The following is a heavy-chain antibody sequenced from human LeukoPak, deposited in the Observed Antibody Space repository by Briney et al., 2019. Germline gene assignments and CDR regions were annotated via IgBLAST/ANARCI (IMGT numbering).Heavy chain of an antibody. CDR2: IYYSGST. V-gene: IGHV4-59*01. CDR1: SGSISSYY. D-gene: IGHD3-3*01. J-gene: IGHJ4*02. Sequence: SETLSLTCTVSSGSISSYYWSWIRQPPGKGLEWIGYIYYSGSTNYNPSLKSRVTISVDTSKNQFSLKLSSVTAADTAVYYCARSTYYDFWSGYPFDYWGQGTLVTVSS. CDR3: ARSTYYDFWSGYPFDY.